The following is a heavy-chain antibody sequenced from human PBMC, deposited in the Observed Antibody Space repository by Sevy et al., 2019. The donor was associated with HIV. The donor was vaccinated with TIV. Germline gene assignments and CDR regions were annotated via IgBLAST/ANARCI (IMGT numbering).Heavy chain of an antibody. CDR1: GFTFSSYA. CDR2: ISSKGGST. V-gene: IGHV3-64D*06. D-gene: IGHD3-10*01. J-gene: IGHJ4*02. Sequence: GGSLRLSCSASGFTFSSYAMHWVRQAPGKGLEYVKAISSKGGSTYYEDSVKGRFTISRDNSKNTLYLQMSSLRAEDTAVYYCVKDDEWFGELPYDYWGQGTLVTVSS. CDR3: VKDDEWFGELPYDY.